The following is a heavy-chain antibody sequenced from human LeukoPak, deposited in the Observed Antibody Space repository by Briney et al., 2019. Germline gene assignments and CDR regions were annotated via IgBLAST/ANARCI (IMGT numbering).Heavy chain of an antibody. D-gene: IGHD3-9*01. CDR1: GFTFTSSA. J-gene: IGHJ4*02. CDR3: AAASILTGYYYFDY. Sequence: SVKVSCKASGFTFTSSAVQWVRQARGQRLEWIGWIVVGSGNTNYAQKFQERVTITRDMSTSTAYMEQSSLRSEDTAVYYCAAASILTGYYYFDYWGQGTLVTVSS. V-gene: IGHV1-58*01. CDR2: IVVGSGNT.